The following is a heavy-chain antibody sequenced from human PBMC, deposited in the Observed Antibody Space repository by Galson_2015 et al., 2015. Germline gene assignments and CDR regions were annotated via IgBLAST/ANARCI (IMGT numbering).Heavy chain of an antibody. CDR2: ISNDGNNK. J-gene: IGHJ6*02. V-gene: IGHV3-30*18. D-gene: IGHD6-19*01. CDR1: GFSFSHSG. Sequence: SLRLSCAASGFSFSHSGMHWVRQAPGLGLDWVAFISNDGNNKFYADSVKGRFTISRDNSKDTLYLQMNSLRPEDTALYFCAKAQWLILVGYYYGMDVWGQGTTVTVSS. CDR3: AKAQWLILVGYYYGMDV.